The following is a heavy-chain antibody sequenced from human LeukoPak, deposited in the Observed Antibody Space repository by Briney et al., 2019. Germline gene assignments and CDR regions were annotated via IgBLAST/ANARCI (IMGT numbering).Heavy chain of an antibody. CDR3: ARADDYGDYIGVYYYGMDV. D-gene: IGHD4-17*01. V-gene: IGHV1-8*01. J-gene: IGHJ6*02. CDR1: GYTFTSYD. CDR2: MNPNSGNT. Sequence: ASVKVSCKASGYTFTSYDINWVRQATGQGLEWMGWMNPNSGNTGYAQKFQGRVTMTRNTSISTAYMELSRLRSDDTAVYYCARADDYGDYIGVYYYGMDVWGQGTTVTVSS.